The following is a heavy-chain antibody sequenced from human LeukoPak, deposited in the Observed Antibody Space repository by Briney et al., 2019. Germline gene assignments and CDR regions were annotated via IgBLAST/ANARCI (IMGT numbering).Heavy chain of an antibody. V-gene: IGHV4-4*07. CDR2: IYTSGST. Sequence: PSETLSLTCTVSGGSISSYYWGWIRQPAGKGLEWIGRIYTSGSTNYNPSLKSRVTMSVDTSKNQFSLKLSSVTAADTAVYYCARDLSYHSDTGTYNWFDPWGQGTLVTVSS. J-gene: IGHJ5*02. D-gene: IGHD1-1*01. CDR3: ARDLSYHSDTGTYNWFDP. CDR1: GGSISSYY.